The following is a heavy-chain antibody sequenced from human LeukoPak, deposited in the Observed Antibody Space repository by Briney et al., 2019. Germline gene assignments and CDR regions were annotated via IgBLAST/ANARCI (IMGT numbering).Heavy chain of an antibody. D-gene: IGHD3-10*01. J-gene: IGHJ4*02. V-gene: IGHV3-23*01. CDR1: GGSISSSSYY. CDR3: ADWCGSGYLDY. CDR2: ISGSGGST. Sequence: ETLSLTCTVSGGSISSSSYYWGWIRQPPGKGLEWVSAISGSGGSTYYADSVKGRFTISRDNSKNTLYLQMNSLRAEDTAVYYCADWCGSGYLDYWGQGTLVTVSS.